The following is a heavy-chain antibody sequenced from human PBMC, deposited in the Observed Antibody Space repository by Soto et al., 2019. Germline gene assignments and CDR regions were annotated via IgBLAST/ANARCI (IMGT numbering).Heavy chain of an antibody. V-gene: IGHV5-51*01. J-gene: IGHJ4*02. D-gene: IGHD6-13*01. CDR3: ARSISSWREFDY. Sequence: GESLKISCKSSGYSFPSYWIAWVRQMPGKGLEWMGIIYSRDSDTRYSPSFQGQVTISADKSISTAYLQWSSLKDSDTAMYYCARSISSWREFDYWGQGTLVTVSS. CDR2: IYSRDSDT. CDR1: GYSFPSYW.